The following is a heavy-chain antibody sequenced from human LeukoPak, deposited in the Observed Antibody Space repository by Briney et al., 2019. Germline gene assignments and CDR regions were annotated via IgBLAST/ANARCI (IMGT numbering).Heavy chain of an antibody. J-gene: IGHJ4*02. CDR1: GSTFSSYS. Sequence: LRLSCAASGSTFSSYSMNWVRQAPGKGLEWIGYIYYSGSTYYNPSLKSRVTISVDASKNQFSLKLSSVTAADTAVYYCARDSGSYYNGHYFDYWGQGTLVTVSS. CDR3: ARDSGSYYNGHYFDY. D-gene: IGHD3-10*01. CDR2: IYYSGST. V-gene: IGHV4-31*02.